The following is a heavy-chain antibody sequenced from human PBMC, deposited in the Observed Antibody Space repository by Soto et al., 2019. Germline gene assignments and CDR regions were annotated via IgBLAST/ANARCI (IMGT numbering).Heavy chain of an antibody. CDR2: MNPNSGNT. CDR3: ARRWSGYSSGWYYFDY. D-gene: IGHD6-19*01. CDR1: GYTFTSYD. Sequence: ASVKVSCKASGYTFTSYDINWVRQATGQGLEWMGWMNPNSGNTGYAQKFQGRVTMTRNTSISTAYMELSSLRSEDTAVDYCARRWSGYSSGWYYFDYWGQGTLVTVSS. J-gene: IGHJ4*02. V-gene: IGHV1-8*02.